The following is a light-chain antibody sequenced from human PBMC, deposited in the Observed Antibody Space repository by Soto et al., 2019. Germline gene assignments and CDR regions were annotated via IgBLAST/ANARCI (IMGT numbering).Light chain of an antibody. V-gene: IGLV2-14*01. Sequence: QSVLTQPASVSGSPGQSITISCTGTSSDVGGYNYVSWYQQHPGKVPRFMIYEVSNRPSGLSNRFSGSKSGNTASLTISGLQAEDEADYYCSSYTSSNTWMFGGGTKVTVL. CDR2: EVS. CDR1: SSDVGGYNY. J-gene: IGLJ3*02. CDR3: SSYTSSNTWM.